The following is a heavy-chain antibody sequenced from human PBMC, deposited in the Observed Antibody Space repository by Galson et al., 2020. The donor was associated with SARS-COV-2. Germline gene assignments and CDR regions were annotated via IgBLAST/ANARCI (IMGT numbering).Heavy chain of an antibody. Sequence: GESLKISCAASGFTFSDYYMSWIRQAPGKGLEWVSYISSSSSYTNYADSVKGRFTISRDNAKNSLYLQMNSLRAEDTAVYYCARDRIPAYCSSTSCDYYYYYGMDVWGQGTTVTVSS. CDR1: GFTFSDYY. D-gene: IGHD2-2*01. CDR3: ARDRIPAYCSSTSCDYYYYYGMDV. J-gene: IGHJ6*02. CDR2: ISSSSSYT. V-gene: IGHV3-11*06.